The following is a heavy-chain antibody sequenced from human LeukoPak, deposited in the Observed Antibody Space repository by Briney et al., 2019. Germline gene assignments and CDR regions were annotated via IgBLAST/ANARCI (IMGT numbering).Heavy chain of an antibody. Sequence: HPGGSLRLSCAASGFTFSSYGMHWVRQAPGKGLEWVAVIWYDGSNKYYADSVKGRFTISRDNSKNTLYLQMNSLRAEDTAVYYCAKTSGNYREGHWLDPWGQGTLVTVSS. CDR3: AKTSGNYREGHWLDP. CDR1: GFTFSSYG. V-gene: IGHV3-33*06. J-gene: IGHJ5*02. D-gene: IGHD1-7*01. CDR2: IWYDGSNK.